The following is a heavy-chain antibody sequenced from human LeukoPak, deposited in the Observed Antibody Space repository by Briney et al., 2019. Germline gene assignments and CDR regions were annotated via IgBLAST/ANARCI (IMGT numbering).Heavy chain of an antibody. J-gene: IGHJ5*02. CDR1: GGSINSYY. CDR2: IFTSGST. D-gene: IGHD4-17*01. CDR3: ARGPLTLTRGFDP. V-gene: IGHV4-4*07. Sequence: PSETLSLTYNVSGGSINSYYWSWIRQPAGKGLEWIGRIFTSGSTNYNPSLKSRVTMSVDTSKNQFSLNLSSVTAADTAVYYCARGPLTLTRGFDPWGQGTLVTVSS.